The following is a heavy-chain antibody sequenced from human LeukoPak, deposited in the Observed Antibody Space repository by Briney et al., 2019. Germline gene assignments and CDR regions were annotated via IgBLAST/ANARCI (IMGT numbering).Heavy chain of an antibody. V-gene: IGHV1-18*01. CDR3: ARDWGTSALDY. D-gene: IGHD1-1*01. J-gene: IGHJ4*02. Sequence: ASLKVSCKASGYTFTSYGISWVRQPPGQGLEWLGWISIYDGNTNYAQKVQGRVTMTTDTSTSTAYMELRSLRSDDTAVYYCARDWGTSALDYWGQGTLVTVSS. CDR2: ISIYDGNT. CDR1: GYTFTSYG.